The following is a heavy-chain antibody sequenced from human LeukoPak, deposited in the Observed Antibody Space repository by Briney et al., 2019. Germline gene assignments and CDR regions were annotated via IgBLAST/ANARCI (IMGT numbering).Heavy chain of an antibody. CDR2: VNPNSGGT. J-gene: IGHJ6*03. Sequence: GASVKVSCKASGYTFTAYHIRWVRQAPGQGLEWVGWVNPNSGGTNWAQKFQGRVTMTRDTSISTAYMELSRLTSDDTAVYYCARRYRRWGSNYYYYYMDVWGEGTTVTVSS. CDR3: ARRYRRWGSNYYYYYMDV. CDR1: GYTFTAYH. D-gene: IGHD3-16*02. V-gene: IGHV1-2*02.